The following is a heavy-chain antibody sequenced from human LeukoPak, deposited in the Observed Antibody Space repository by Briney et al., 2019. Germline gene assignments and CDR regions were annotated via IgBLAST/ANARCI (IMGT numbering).Heavy chain of an antibody. CDR1: GFTFSSHW. Sequence: GGSLRLSCAASGFTFSSHWMTWVRQAPGKGLEWVANIKEDGSEKYYLDSVKGRFTISRDNAKNSLYLQMNSLRAEDTAVYYCARMRSWWVSTNQLDPWGQGTLVTVSS. CDR3: ARMRSWWVSTNQLDP. D-gene: IGHD2-15*01. J-gene: IGHJ5*02. V-gene: IGHV3-7*01. CDR2: IKEDGSEK.